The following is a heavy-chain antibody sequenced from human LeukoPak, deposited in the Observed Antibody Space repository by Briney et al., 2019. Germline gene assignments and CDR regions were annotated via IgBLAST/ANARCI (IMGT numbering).Heavy chain of an antibody. V-gene: IGHV5-51*01. CDR1: GYIFTTEW. Sequence: GESLKISCKGSGYIFTTEWIGWVRQMPGKGLELMGIIYPGDSDTRYSPSFQGQVTISVDKSISTAYLQWSSLKASDTAMYYCARHWEGRDGYNYPAFDIWGQGTMVTVSS. CDR3: ARHWEGRDGYNYPAFDI. J-gene: IGHJ3*02. D-gene: IGHD5-24*01. CDR2: IYPGDSDT.